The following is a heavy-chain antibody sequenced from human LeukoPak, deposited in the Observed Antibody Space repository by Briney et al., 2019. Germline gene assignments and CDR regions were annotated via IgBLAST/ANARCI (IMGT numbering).Heavy chain of an antibody. J-gene: IGHJ3*02. D-gene: IGHD5-18*01. V-gene: IGHV5-51*01. Sequence: GESLKISCKGSGYSFTSYWIGWVRQMPGKGLEWMGIIYPGDSDTRYSPSFQGQVTISADKSISTAYLQWSSLKASDTAMYYCARVPVDTAMVKAFDTWGQGTMVTVSS. CDR2: IYPGDSDT. CDR1: GYSFTSYW. CDR3: ARVPVDTAMVKAFDT.